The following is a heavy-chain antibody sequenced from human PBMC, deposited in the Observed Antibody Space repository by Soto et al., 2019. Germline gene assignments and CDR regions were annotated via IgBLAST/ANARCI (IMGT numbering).Heavy chain of an antibody. D-gene: IGHD3-22*01. J-gene: IGHJ6*02. Sequence: ASVKVSCKASGYTFTIYYMHWVRQAPGQGLEWMGIINPSGGSTSYAQKFQGRVTMTRDTSTSTVYMELSSLRSEDTAVYYCARGDSSGYPNYYYYGMDVWGQGTTVTVSS. CDR2: INPSGGST. CDR3: ARGDSSGYPNYYYYGMDV. CDR1: GYTFTIYY. V-gene: IGHV1-46*01.